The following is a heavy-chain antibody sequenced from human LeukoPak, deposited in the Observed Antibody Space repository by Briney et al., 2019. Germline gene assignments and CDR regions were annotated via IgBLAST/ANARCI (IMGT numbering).Heavy chain of an antibody. Sequence: SVKVSCKASGYTFTDYYMHWVRQAPGQGLEWMGGIIPIFGTANYAQKFQGRVTITADESTSTAYMELSSLRSEDTAVYYCGTTGEFDYWGQGTLVTVSS. D-gene: IGHD3-16*01. V-gene: IGHV1-69*13. CDR2: IIPIFGTA. CDR1: GYTFTDYY. CDR3: GTTGEFDY. J-gene: IGHJ4*02.